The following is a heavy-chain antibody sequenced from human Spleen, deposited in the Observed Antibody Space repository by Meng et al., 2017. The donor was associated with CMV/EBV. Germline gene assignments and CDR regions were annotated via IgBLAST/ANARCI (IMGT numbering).Heavy chain of an antibody. CDR1: GFTFSSYA. D-gene: IGHD1-26*01. CDR2: ISGSGDST. CDR3: ARGDAGSFEGWFDP. V-gene: IGHV3-23*01. Sequence: SCAASGFTFSSYAMSWVRQAPGKGLEWVSAISGSGDSTYYADSVKGRFTISRDNAKSSLYLQMNSLRVEDSAIYYCARGDAGSFEGWFDPWGQGTLVTVSS. J-gene: IGHJ5*02.